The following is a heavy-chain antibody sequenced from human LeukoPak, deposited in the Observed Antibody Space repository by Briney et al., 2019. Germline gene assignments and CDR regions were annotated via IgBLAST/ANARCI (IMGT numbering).Heavy chain of an antibody. CDR2: IGGSTSGT. J-gene: IGHJ5*02. CDR1: GFTFSSYG. Sequence: GGSLRLSCAASGFTFSSYGMSWVRQAPGKGPEWVSAIGGSTSGTYYADSVKGRFTISRDNSKNTLSLQMNSLGAEDTAVYYCVKDAFYASGTYYNSWGQGTLVTVSS. V-gene: IGHV3-23*01. D-gene: IGHD3-10*01. CDR3: VKDAFYASGTYYNS.